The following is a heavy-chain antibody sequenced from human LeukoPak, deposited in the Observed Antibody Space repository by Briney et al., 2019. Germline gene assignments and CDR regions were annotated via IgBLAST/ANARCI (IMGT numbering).Heavy chain of an antibody. V-gene: IGHV3-48*03. CDR2: ISSSGSTI. J-gene: IGHJ4*02. CDR1: GFTFSSYE. D-gene: IGHD1-26*01. Sequence: PGGSLRLSCAASGFTFSSYEMNWVRQAPGKGLEWVSYISSSGSTIYYADSVKGRFTISRDNAKNSLYLQMNSLRAEDTDVYYCAVGAKGNDYWGQGTLVTVSS. CDR3: AVGAKGNDY.